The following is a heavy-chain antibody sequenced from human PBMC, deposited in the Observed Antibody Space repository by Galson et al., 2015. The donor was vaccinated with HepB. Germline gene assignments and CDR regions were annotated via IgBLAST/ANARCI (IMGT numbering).Heavy chain of an antibody. CDR2: ISSNGGST. CDR3: VKVRAVAGTLDY. D-gene: IGHD6-19*01. J-gene: IGHJ4*02. Sequence: SLRLSCAASGFTFSSYAMHWVRQAPGKGLEYVSAISSNGGSTYYADSVKGRFTISRDNSKNTLYLQMSSLRAEDTAVYYCVKVRAVAGTLDYWGQGTLVTVSS. CDR1: GFTFSSYA. V-gene: IGHV3-64D*06.